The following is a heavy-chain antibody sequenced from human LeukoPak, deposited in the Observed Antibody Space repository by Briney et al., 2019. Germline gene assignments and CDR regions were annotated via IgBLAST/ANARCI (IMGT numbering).Heavy chain of an antibody. D-gene: IGHD3-10*01. CDR1: GFTFSNYD. Sequence: GGSLRLSCAAPGFTFSNYDMSWVRQAPGKGLEWVSGISATGGSTYYADSVKGRFTISRDNSKNTLYLQVNSLRTEDTAVYYCAKTRSGVNSNFDYWGQGTLVTVSS. CDR3: AKTRSGVNSNFDY. V-gene: IGHV3-23*01. CDR2: ISATGGST. J-gene: IGHJ4*02.